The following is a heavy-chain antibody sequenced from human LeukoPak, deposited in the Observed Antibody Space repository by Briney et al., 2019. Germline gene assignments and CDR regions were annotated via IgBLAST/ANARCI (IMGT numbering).Heavy chain of an antibody. V-gene: IGHV3-21*01. CDR2: ISSSSSYI. CDR3: ARDRESGSYGNDAFDI. D-gene: IGHD1-26*01. Sequence: GGSLRLSWAASGFTLSSKRMNWVGQAQGKGLEWVSPISSSSSYIYYADSVKGRFTISRDNAKNSLYLQMNSLRAEDTAVYYCARDRESGSYGNDAFDIWGQGTMVTVSS. CDR1: GFTLSSKR. J-gene: IGHJ3*02.